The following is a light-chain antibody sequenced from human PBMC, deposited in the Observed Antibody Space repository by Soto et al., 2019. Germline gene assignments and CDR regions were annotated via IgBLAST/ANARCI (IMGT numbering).Light chain of an antibody. CDR3: QQYAYWPET. Sequence: EIVLTQSPSTLSLSPGERATLSCRASPSVTNFLAWYQQKPGQAPRLLIYGAFNRATGIPARFSGSGSGTNFTLAISSLQSEDFAVYYCQQYAYWPETFGQGTKVDI. J-gene: IGKJ1*01. CDR1: PSVTNF. CDR2: GAF. V-gene: IGKV3D-15*01.